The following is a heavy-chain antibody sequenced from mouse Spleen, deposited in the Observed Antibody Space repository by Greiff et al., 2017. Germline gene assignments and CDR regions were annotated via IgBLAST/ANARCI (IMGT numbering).Heavy chain of an antibody. J-gene: IGHJ2*01. Sequence: EVQLQQSGPGMVKPSQSLSLTCTVTGYSITSGYDWHWIRHFPGNKLEWMGYISYSGSTNYNPSLKSRISITHDTSKNHFFLKLNSVTTEDTATYYCAREGRLGPFDYWGQGTTLTVSS. V-gene: IGHV3-1*01. CDR1: GYSITSGYD. CDR3: AREGRLGPFDY. D-gene: IGHD4-1*01. CDR2: ISYSGST.